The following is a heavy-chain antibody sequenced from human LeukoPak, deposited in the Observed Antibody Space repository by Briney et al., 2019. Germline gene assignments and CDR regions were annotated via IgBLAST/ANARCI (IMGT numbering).Heavy chain of an antibody. V-gene: IGHV4-30-2*01. CDR2: FYHSGSP. CDR1: GGSISSGGYS. J-gene: IGHJ3*02. D-gene: IGHD3-22*01. CDR3: ARDGGYFGSSGELDI. Sequence: SETLSLTCAVSGGSISSGGYSWSWIRQPPGKGLEWIGYFYHSGSPYYNPSLKSRVTISVDKSKNQFSLKLSSVTAADTAVYYCARDGGYFGSSGELDIWGHGTMVTVSS.